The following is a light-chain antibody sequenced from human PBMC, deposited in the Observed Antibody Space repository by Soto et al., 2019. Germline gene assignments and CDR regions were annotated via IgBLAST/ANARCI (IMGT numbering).Light chain of an antibody. Sequence: EIQMTQSPSTLSASVGDRVTITCRASQSISTHLAWYQQKPGKAPEVLIYDASTLESGVPSRFSGSGSGTKFTRTISSLQPDDFATYYCQQYSSNLYTFGQGTKLEIK. CDR1: QSISTH. CDR3: QQYSSNLYT. CDR2: DAS. J-gene: IGKJ2*01. V-gene: IGKV1-5*01.